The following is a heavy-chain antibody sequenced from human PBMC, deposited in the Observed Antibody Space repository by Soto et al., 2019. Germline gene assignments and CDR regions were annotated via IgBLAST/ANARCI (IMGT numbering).Heavy chain of an antibody. CDR2: IYPHDSDT. CDR1: GYNFNNYW. D-gene: IGHD1-1*01. J-gene: IGHJ4*02. V-gene: IGHV5-51*01. Sequence: GESLKISCKVSGYNFNNYWIAWVRQMPGKGLELLGLIYPHDSDTRYSPSFQGQVTISDDKSISTAYLQWRSLKTSDTAMYYCARHGRDGXNYYFDYWGQGTLVTVSS. CDR3: ARHGRDGXNYYFDY.